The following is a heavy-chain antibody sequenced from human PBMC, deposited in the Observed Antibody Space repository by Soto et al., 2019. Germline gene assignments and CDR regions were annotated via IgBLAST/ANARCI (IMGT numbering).Heavy chain of an antibody. J-gene: IGHJ3*02. CDR3: ASLYCSGGSCYPDAFDI. Sequence: SETLSLTCAVSGGSISSSNWWGWVREPPGKGLEWIGEIYHSGSTNYNPSLKSRVTISVDKSKNQFSLKLSSVTAADTAVYYCASLYCSGGSCYPDAFDIWGQGTMVT. V-gene: IGHV4-4*02. CDR2: IYHSGST. D-gene: IGHD2-15*01. CDR1: GGSISSSNW.